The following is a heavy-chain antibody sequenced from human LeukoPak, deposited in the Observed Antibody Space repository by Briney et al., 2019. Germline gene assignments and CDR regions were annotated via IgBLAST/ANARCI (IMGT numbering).Heavy chain of an antibody. CDR1: GGSINSGY. V-gene: IGHV4-59*01. Sequence: SETLSLTCSVSGGSINSGYWSWIRQPPGKGLEWIGLLYPSGSTNYNPSLKSRVTISVDTSRTQFSLKLSSMTAADTAVCYCASGHYPFEFWGQGTLVTVSS. D-gene: IGHD1-26*01. CDR3: ASGHYPFEF. J-gene: IGHJ4*02. CDR2: LYPSGST.